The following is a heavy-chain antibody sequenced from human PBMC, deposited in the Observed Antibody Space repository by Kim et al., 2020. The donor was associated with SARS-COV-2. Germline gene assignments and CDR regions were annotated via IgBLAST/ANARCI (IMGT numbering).Heavy chain of an antibody. D-gene: IGHD1-26*01. CDR3: ARGLLVGAGGYFDY. CDR2: IYTSGST. J-gene: IGHJ4*02. CDR1: GGSISSGSYY. V-gene: IGHV4-61*02. Sequence: SETLSLTCTVSGGSISSGSYYWSWIRQPAGKGLEWIGRIYTSGSTNYNPSLKSRVTISVDTSKNQFSLKLSSVTAADTAVYYCARGLLVGAGGYFDYWGQGTLVTVSS.